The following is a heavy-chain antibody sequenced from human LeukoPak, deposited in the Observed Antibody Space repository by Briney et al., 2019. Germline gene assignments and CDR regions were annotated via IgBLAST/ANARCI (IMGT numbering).Heavy chain of an antibody. D-gene: IGHD5-12*01. CDR1: GGSFSGYY. CDR2: INHSGST. CDR3: ARRYGGYDSIGGDYYYYGMDV. J-gene: IGHJ6*02. Sequence: SETLSLTCAVYGGSFSGYYWSWIRQPPGKGLEWIGEINHSGSTNYNPSLKSRVTISVDTSKNQFSLKLSSVTAADTAVYYCARRYGGYDSIGGDYYYYGMDVWGQGTTVTVSS. V-gene: IGHV4-34*01.